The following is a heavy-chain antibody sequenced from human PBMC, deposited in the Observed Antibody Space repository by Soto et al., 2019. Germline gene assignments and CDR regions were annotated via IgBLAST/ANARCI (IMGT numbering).Heavy chain of an antibody. CDR2: ISGYNGNK. CDR1: GYTFTSYG. J-gene: IGHJ4*02. Sequence: QVQLVQSGAEVKKPGASVKVSCKASGYTFTSYGISWVRQAPGQGLEWMGWISGYNGNKKYAQKLQGRVTMTTHTSTITSYMALRTLRSDVTAGYYCERAPEIFDYRGQGTLITVSS. V-gene: IGHV1-18*01. CDR3: ERAPEIFDY.